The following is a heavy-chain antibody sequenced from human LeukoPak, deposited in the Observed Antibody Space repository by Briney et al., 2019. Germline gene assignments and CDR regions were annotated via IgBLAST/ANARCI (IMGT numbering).Heavy chain of an antibody. CDR2: INHSGST. V-gene: IGHV4-39*07. Sequence: SETLSLTCTVSGGSISSSSYYWGWIRQPPGKGLEWIGEINHSGSTNYNPSLKSRVTISVDTSKNQFSLKLSSVTAAGTAVYYCARGVVPLFNWGQGTLVTVSS. CDR1: GGSISSSSYY. D-gene: IGHD2-2*01. J-gene: IGHJ4*02. CDR3: ARGVVPLFN.